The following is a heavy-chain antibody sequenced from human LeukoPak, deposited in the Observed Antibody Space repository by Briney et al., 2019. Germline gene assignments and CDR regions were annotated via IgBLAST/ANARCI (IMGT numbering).Heavy chain of an antibody. CDR1: GYSISSGYY. J-gene: IGHJ4*02. V-gene: IGHV4-38-2*02. CDR3: ARVRLIVGATYFDY. Sequence: SETLSLTCTVSGYSISSGYYWGWIRQPPGKGLEWIGEINHSGSTNYNPSLKSRVTISVDTSKNQFSLKLSSVTAADTAVYYCARVRLIVGATYFDYWGQGTLVTVSS. CDR2: INHSGST. D-gene: IGHD1-26*01.